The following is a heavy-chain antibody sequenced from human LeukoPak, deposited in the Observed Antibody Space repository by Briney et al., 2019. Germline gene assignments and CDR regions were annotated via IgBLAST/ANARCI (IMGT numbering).Heavy chain of an antibody. CDR3: ARGRSGSYFDY. V-gene: IGHV3-11*01. CDR2: IGNSGSTI. CDR1: GFTFSDYY. J-gene: IGHJ4*02. Sequence: PGGSLRLSCAASGFTFSDYYMNWIRQAPGKGLEWVSHIGNSGSTIYYADSVKGRFTISRDNAKNSLYLQMNSLRAEDTAVYYCARGRSGSYFDYWGQGTLVTVSS. D-gene: IGHD1-26*01.